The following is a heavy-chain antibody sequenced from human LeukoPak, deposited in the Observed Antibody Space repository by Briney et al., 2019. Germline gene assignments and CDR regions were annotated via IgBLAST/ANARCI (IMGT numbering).Heavy chain of an antibody. J-gene: IGHJ6*04. CDR3: ARGEQQLNYYYYYGMDV. D-gene: IGHD6-13*01. Sequence: PGRSLRLSCAASGFTFSSYAMHWVRQAPGKGLEWVAVISYDGSNKYYADSVKGRFTISRDNSKTTLYLQMNSLRAEDTAVYYCARGEQQLNYYYYYGMDVWGKGTTVTVSS. CDR2: ISYDGSNK. V-gene: IGHV3-30*04. CDR1: GFTFSSYA.